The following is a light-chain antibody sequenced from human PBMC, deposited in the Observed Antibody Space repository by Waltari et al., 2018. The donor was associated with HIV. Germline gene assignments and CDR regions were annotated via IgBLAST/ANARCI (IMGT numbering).Light chain of an antibody. CDR2: QVT. CDR3: QAWDSSTGV. Sequence: SYELTQPPSVSVSPGQTASITCSGDKLGEKYASWYQKKPGQSPVLVIYQVTKRPSGIPERFSGSNSGNTATLTISGTQAMDDADYYCQAWDSSTGVFGTGTKVTVL. V-gene: IGLV3-1*01. CDR1: KLGEKY. J-gene: IGLJ1*01.